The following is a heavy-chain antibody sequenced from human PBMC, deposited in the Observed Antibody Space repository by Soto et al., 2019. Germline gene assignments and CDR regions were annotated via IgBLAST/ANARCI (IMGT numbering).Heavy chain of an antibody. CDR3: GRGINDIAAGGTVCYYSSGMDV. CDR2: IIPIFGTA. J-gene: IGHJ6*02. D-gene: IGHD6-13*01. CDR1: GGTFSSYA. V-gene: IGHV1-69*13. Sequence: ASVKVSCKASGGTFSSYAISWVRQAPGQGLEWMGGIIPIFGTANYAQKFQGRVTITADESTSTAYMELSSLRSEDTAVYYCGRGINDIAAGGTVCYYSSGMDVGGQGPTDTVS.